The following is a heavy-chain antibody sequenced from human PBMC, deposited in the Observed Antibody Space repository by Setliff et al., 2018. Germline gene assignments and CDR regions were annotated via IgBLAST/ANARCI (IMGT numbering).Heavy chain of an antibody. CDR1: GFSLSNARMG. J-gene: IGHJ3*02. CDR3: ARIGQPQQGIQGQAFDI. D-gene: IGHD2-2*01. V-gene: IGHV2-26*01. CDR2: IFSNDEK. Sequence: SGPTLVNPTETLTLTCTVSGFSLSNARMGVSWIRQPPGKALEWLAHIFSNDEKSYSTALKSRLTISKDTSKSQVVLTMTNMDPVDTATYYCARIGQPQQGIQGQAFDIWGQGTMVTVSS.